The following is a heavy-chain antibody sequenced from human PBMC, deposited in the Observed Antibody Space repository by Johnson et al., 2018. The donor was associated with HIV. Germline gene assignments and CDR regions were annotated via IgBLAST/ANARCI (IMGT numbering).Heavy chain of an antibody. CDR3: TTDVRLNYRHYDFDI. V-gene: IGHV3-23*04. J-gene: IGHJ3*02. Sequence: VQLVESGGGLVQPGGSLRLSCAASEFTFSGSAMSWVRQAPGKGLEWVSVISGSGGSTYYADSVKGRFTISRDNSKNTLYLQMNSLKTEDTAVYYCTTDVRLNYRHYDFDIWCQGTMVTVSS. CDR2: ISGSGGST. CDR1: EFTFSGSA. D-gene: IGHD1-7*01.